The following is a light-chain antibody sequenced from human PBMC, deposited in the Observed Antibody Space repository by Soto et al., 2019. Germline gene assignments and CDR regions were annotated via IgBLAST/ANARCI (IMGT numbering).Light chain of an antibody. Sequence: DIQMTQSPSSLSASVGDRVTITCQASQGSSTYLNWYQQKPGKAPKLLIYDASNLETGVPSRFSGSGSGTDVTFTISSLQPEDIATYYCQQYDNLPWTCGQGTKVEIK. CDR1: QGSSTY. CDR3: QQYDNLPWT. J-gene: IGKJ1*01. CDR2: DAS. V-gene: IGKV1-33*01.